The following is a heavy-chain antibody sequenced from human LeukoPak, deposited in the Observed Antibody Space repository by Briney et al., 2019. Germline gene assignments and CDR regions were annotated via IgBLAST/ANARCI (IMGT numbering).Heavy chain of an antibody. J-gene: IGHJ4*02. CDR3: ARDPEYYDSSGYGDY. CDR1: GFTFSSYS. D-gene: IGHD3-22*01. Sequence: AGGSLRLSCAASGFTFSSYSTKWVRQAPGKGLEWVSSISSSSSYIYYADSVKGRFTISRDNAKNSLYLQMNSLRAEDTAVYYCARDPEYYDSSGYGDYWGQGTLVTVSS. CDR2: ISSSSSYI. V-gene: IGHV3-21*01.